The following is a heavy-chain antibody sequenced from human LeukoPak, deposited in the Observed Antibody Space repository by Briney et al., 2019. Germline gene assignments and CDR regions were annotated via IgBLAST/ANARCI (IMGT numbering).Heavy chain of an antibody. V-gene: IGHV4-59*12. CDR2: IYYSGST. J-gene: IGHJ4*02. D-gene: IGHD3-22*01. Sequence: SETLSLTCTVSGGSISSYYWSWLRQPPGKGLEWIGYIYYSGSTNYNPSLKSRVTISVDTSRNQFSLKLSSVTAADTAVYYCARVVYYYDSSGYYLPYFDYWGQGTLVTVSS. CDR1: GGSISSYY. CDR3: ARVVYYYDSSGYYLPYFDY.